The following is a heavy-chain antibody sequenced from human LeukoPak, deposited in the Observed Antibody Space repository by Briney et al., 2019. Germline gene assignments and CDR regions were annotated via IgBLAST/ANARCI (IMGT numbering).Heavy chain of an antibody. CDR1: GFTFGDYA. V-gene: IGHV3-49*04. Sequence: GRSLRLSCTASGFTFGDYAMSWVRQAPGKGLEWVGFIRSKAYGGTTEYAASVKGRFTISRDDSKSIAYLQMNSLKTEDTAVYYCTREIAAAGSYWGQGTLVTVSS. CDR2: IRSKAYGGTT. CDR3: TREIAAAGSY. D-gene: IGHD6-13*01. J-gene: IGHJ4*02.